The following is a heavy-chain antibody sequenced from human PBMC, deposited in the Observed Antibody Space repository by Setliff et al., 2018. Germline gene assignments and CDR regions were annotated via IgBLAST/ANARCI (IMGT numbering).Heavy chain of an antibody. Sequence: GGSLRLSCAASGFTFTNYIIHWVRQAPGKGLEWVAVMSLDETNKYYADSVRGRFTISRDISKNTLYLQMNSLRAEDTAVYYCAKGQIAARPDFYYGMDVWGQGTTVTVSS. CDR1: GFTFTNYI. CDR2: MSLDETNK. J-gene: IGHJ6*02. V-gene: IGHV3-30-3*01. D-gene: IGHD6-6*01. CDR3: AKGQIAARPDFYYGMDV.